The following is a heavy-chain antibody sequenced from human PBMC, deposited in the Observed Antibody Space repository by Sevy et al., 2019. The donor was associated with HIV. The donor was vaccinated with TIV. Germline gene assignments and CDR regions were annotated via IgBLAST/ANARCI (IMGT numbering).Heavy chain of an antibody. J-gene: IGHJ4*02. CDR1: GLTFTSYS. D-gene: IGHD2-21*02. Sequence: GGSLRLSCAASGLTFTSYSMNWVRQAPGKGLEWVSYISSSGSIIHYADSVKGRFTISRDSAKNSLYLHMNSLRDEDTAVYYCARDKVGTGYHFDNWGQGTLVTVSS. V-gene: IGHV3-48*02. CDR2: ISSSGSII. CDR3: ARDKVGTGYHFDN.